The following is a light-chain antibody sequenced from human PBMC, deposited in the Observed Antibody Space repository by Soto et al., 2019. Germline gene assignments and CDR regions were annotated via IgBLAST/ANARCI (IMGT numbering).Light chain of an antibody. J-gene: IGKJ1*01. V-gene: IGKV1-5*02. CDR2: DAS. Sequence: QITHSPSTLFASVVDRVSIICLISQSISSWLAWYQPKPGKAPKLLFYDASSLQSGVASRCSCSGSGTEFTLTISRLQPDAFESFYSQRYNSYYKRFGQGTKVDLK. CDR3: QRYNSYYKR. CDR1: QSISSW.